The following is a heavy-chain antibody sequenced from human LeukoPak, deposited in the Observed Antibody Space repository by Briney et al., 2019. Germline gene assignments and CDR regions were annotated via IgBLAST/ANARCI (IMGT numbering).Heavy chain of an antibody. CDR2: IYPGDSDT. V-gene: IGHV5-51*01. Sequence: GESLKISCKGSGYSFTSYWIGWVRQMPGKGLEWMGIIYPGDSDTRYSPSFQGQVTISADKSISTAYLQWSSLKASDTAMYYCARQNSGERSGYYYGMGVWGQGTTVTVSS. CDR3: ARQNSGERSGYYYGMGV. CDR1: GYSFTSYW. D-gene: IGHD4-17*01. J-gene: IGHJ6*02.